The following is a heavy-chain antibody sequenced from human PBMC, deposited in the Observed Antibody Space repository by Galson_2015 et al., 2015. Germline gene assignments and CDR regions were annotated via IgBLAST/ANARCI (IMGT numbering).Heavy chain of an antibody. J-gene: IGHJ4*02. Sequence: RLSCAAYGFTFSSYSMNWVRPAPGTGLAWISYITSSSTPISYADSVKGRFTIFRDNAKNSLYLQMYSLSDEDTAVYYCARSVEGSLVYCGQGALVTVST. CDR2: ITSSSTPI. CDR3: ARSVEGSLVY. CDR1: GFTFSSYS. V-gene: IGHV3-48*02.